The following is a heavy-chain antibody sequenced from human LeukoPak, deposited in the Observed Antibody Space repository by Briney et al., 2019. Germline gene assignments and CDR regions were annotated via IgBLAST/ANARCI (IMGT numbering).Heavy chain of an antibody. Sequence: GGSLRLSCAASGFTVSSNYMSWVRQAPGKGLEWVSAISGSGGSTYYADSVKGRFTISRDNSKNTLYLQMNSLRAEDTAVYYCAKDYPSYSSRTLDYWGQGTLVTVSS. V-gene: IGHV3-23*01. CDR2: ISGSGGST. CDR1: GFTVSSNY. CDR3: AKDYPSYSSRTLDY. J-gene: IGHJ4*02. D-gene: IGHD6-13*01.